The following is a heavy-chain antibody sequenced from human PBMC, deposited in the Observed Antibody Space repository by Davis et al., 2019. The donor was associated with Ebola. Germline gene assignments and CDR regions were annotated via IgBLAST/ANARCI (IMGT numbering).Heavy chain of an antibody. CDR2: ISSSSVPI. CDR3: ARVRANSYIEY. Sequence: PAGSLRLSCAGSGLAMSGYSINWVRQAPGKGLQWVSYISSSSVPIYYADSVRGRFTVSRDNAKKSVYLQMNSLRADETALYYCARVRANSYIEYWGRGTLVTVSS. J-gene: IGHJ4*02. CDR1: GLAMSGYS. V-gene: IGHV3-48*04.